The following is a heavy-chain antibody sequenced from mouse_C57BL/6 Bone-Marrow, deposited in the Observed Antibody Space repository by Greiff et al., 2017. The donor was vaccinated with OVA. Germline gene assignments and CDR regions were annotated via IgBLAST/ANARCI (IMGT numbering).Heavy chain of an antibody. CDR2: IFPGSGST. J-gene: IGHJ4*01. CDR1: GYTFTSHW. V-gene: IGHV1-56*01. Sequence: QVQLQQSGPELVRPGASVKISCKAPGYTFTSHWMQWVRQRPGQGLEWIGEIFPGSGSTYYNEKFKGKATLTVDTSSSTAYMQRISLTSEVSAVYFCASKYYAMDYWGQGTSVTVSS. CDR3: ASKYYAMDY.